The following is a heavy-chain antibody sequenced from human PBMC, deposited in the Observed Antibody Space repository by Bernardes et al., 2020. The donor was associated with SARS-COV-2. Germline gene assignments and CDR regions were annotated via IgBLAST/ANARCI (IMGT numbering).Heavy chain of an antibody. J-gene: IGHJ6*02. CDR1: GGSIRSGGYY. Sequence: TLSRTCTVSGGSIRSGGYYWSWIRQHPGKGLEWIGYIYYSGSTYYNPSLKSRVTISVDTSKNQFSLKLSSVTASDTAVYYCARRSFTIFGVVSYGMDVWGQGTTVTVSS. V-gene: IGHV4-31*03. CDR2: IYYSGST. D-gene: IGHD3-3*01. CDR3: ARRSFTIFGVVSYGMDV.